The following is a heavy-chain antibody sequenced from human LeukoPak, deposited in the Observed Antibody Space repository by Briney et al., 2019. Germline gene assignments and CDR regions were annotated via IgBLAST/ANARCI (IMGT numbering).Heavy chain of an antibody. CDR2: INHSGST. CDR1: GGSFSGYY. J-gene: IGHJ4*02. CDR3: ARALDWLDPFDY. V-gene: IGHV4-34*01. Sequence: SETLSLTCVVYGGSFSGYYWSWIRQPPGKGLEWIGEINHSGSTNYNPSLKSRVTISVDTSKNQFSLKLSSVTAADTAVYYCARALDWLDPFDYWGQGTLVTVSS. D-gene: IGHD3-9*01.